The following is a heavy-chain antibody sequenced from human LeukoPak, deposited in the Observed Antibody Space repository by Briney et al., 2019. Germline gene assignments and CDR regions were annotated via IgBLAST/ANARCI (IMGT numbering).Heavy chain of an antibody. CDR3: ARGNCDFWSGYYPLYYYYGMDV. CDR2: INHSGST. CDR1: GGSFSGYY. J-gene: IGHJ6*02. Sequence: PSETLSLTCAVYGGSFSGYYWSWIRQPPGKGLEWIGEINHSGSTNYNPSLKSRVTISVDTSKNQFSLKLSSVTAADTAVYYCARGNCDFWSGYYPLYYYYGMDVWGQGTTVTVSS. V-gene: IGHV4-34*01. D-gene: IGHD3-3*01.